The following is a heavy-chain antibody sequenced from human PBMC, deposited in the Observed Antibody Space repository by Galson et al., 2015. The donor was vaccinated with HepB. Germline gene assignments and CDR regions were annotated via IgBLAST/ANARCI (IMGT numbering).Heavy chain of an antibody. V-gene: IGHV1-24*01. CDR3: ATSIYCSGGSCYSGSPYYGMDV. J-gene: IGHJ6*02. Sequence: SCKVSGYTLTELSMHWVRQAPGKGLEWMGGFDPEDGETIYAQKFQGRVTMTEDTSTDTAYMELSSLRSEDTAVYYCATSIYCSGGSCYSGSPYYGMDVWGQGTTVTVSS. CDR1: GYTLTELS. CDR2: FDPEDGET. D-gene: IGHD2-15*01.